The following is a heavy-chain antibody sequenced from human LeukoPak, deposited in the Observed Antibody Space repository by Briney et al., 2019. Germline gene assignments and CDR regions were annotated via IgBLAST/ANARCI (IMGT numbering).Heavy chain of an antibody. J-gene: IGHJ4*02. V-gene: IGHV4-30-4*01. D-gene: IGHD3-10*01. Sequence: SETLCLTCTVSGASISTGDYSWSWIRQPPGKGLEWIGYLSYSGSTYYNPSLKSRVDISVDTSKNQFSLKLSSVTAADTAVYYCARESSSGSGNQRSVDYWGQGTLVTVSS. CDR2: LSYSGST. CDR1: GASISTGDYS. CDR3: ARESSSGSGNQRSVDY.